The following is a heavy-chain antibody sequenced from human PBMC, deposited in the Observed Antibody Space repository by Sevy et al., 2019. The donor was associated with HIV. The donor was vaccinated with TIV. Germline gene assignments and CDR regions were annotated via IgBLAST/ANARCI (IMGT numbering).Heavy chain of an antibody. J-gene: IGHJ6*02. V-gene: IGHV3-23*01. CDR1: GFTFSSYA. Sequence: GGSLRLSCAASGFTFSSYAMSWVRQAPGKGLEWVSAISGSGGSTYYADSVKGRFTISRDNAKNSLYLQMNSLRAEDTAVYYCARSGGSYDYGMDVWGQGTTVTVSS. CDR3: ARSGGSYDYGMDV. D-gene: IGHD1-26*01. CDR2: ISGSGGST.